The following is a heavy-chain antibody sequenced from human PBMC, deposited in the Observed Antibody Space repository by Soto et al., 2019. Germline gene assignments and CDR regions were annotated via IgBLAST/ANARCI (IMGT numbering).Heavy chain of an antibody. D-gene: IGHD2-21*01. Sequence: ASGKGSCKTSGYTFTAYYIHWVRQAPGQGLEWMGWINPSSGDTNYAQKFLGRVTMTRETSITTAHMELSRLRSDDTAVYYCARRGDRTLGYFDNWGQGALVTVS. CDR1: GYTFTAYY. V-gene: IGHV1-2*02. CDR2: INPSSGDT. J-gene: IGHJ4*02. CDR3: ARRGDRTLGYFDN.